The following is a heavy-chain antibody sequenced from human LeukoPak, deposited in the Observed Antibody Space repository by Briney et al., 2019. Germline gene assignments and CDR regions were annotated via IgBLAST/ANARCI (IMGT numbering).Heavy chain of an antibody. CDR2: INPNSGGT. D-gene: IGHD3-9*01. J-gene: IGHJ4*02. CDR3: AREGILTGYSPPDY. V-gene: IGHV1-2*03. CDR1: GYTFTGYY. Sequence: LGASVKVSCKASGYTFTGYYMHWVRQAPGQGLEWMGWINPNSGGTNYAQKFQGRVTMTRDTSISTAYMELGRLRSDDTAVYYCAREGILTGYSPPDYWGQGTLVTVSS.